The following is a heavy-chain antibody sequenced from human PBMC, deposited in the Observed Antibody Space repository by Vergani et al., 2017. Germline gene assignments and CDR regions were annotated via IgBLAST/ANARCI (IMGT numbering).Heavy chain of an antibody. J-gene: IGHJ6*02. CDR1: GFTFSRYG. V-gene: IGHV3-30*02. D-gene: IGHD6-19*01. Sequence: QVQLVESGGGVVQPGGSLRLSCAASGFTFSRYGMPLVRQAPGKGLEWVAFLRYDGSNKYYADSVKGRFTISRDNSKNTLYLQMNSLRAEATSVYYCAKDGHSSGWYLRKDYYYYGMDVWGQGTTVTVSS. CDR2: LRYDGSNK. CDR3: AKDGHSSGWYLRKDYYYYGMDV.